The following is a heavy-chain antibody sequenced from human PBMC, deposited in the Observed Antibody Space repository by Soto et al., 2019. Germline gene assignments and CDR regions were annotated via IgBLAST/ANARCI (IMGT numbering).Heavy chain of an antibody. V-gene: IGHV3-21*01. CDR2: ISSSSSYI. CDR1: GFTFSSYS. CDR3: ARDRDWNYADEFDY. D-gene: IGHD1-7*01. J-gene: IGHJ4*02. Sequence: EVQLVESGGGLVKPGGSLRLSCAASGFTFSSYSMNWVRQAPGKGLEWVSSISSSSSYIYYADSVKGRFTISGDNAKNSLYLQMNSLRAEDTAVYYCARDRDWNYADEFDYWGQGTLVTVSS.